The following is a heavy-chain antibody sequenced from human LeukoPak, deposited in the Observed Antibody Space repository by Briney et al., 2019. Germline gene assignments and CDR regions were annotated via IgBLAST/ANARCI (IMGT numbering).Heavy chain of an antibody. D-gene: IGHD3-10*01. CDR2: IYYSGST. CDR1: GGSISSYY. Sequence: SETLSLTCTVSGGSISSYYWSWIRQPPGKGLEWIGYIYYSGSTNYNPSLKSRVTISVDTSKNQFSLRLSSVTAADTAVYYCARGVLWFGEGNNWFDPWGQGTLVTVSS. J-gene: IGHJ5*02. CDR3: ARGVLWFGEGNNWFDP. V-gene: IGHV4-59*01.